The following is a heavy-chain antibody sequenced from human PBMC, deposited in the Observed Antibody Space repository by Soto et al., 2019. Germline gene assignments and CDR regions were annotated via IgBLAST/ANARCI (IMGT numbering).Heavy chain of an antibody. CDR3: AAHEDIVRPLFDY. Sequence: GGSLRLSCAASGFTFSSYWMHWVRQAPGKGLVWVSRINSDGSSTSYADSVKGRFTISRDNAKNTLYLQMNSLRAEDTAVYYCAAHEDIVRPLFDYWGQGTLVTVSS. J-gene: IGHJ4*02. D-gene: IGHD5-12*01. V-gene: IGHV3-74*01. CDR2: INSDGSST. CDR1: GFTFSSYW.